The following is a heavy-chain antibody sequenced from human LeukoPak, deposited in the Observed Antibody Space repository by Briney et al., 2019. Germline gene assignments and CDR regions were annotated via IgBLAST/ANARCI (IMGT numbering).Heavy chain of an antibody. CDR3: ARVRGSGRRYFDY. CDR1: GGSFSGYY. V-gene: IGHV4-34*01. Sequence: PSETLSLTCAVYGGSFSGYYWSWIRQPPGKGLEWIGEINHSGSTNYNPSLKSRVTISVDTSKNQFSLKLSSVTAADTAVYYCARVRGSGRRYFDYWGQGTLVTVPS. D-gene: IGHD3-10*01. CDR2: INHSGST. J-gene: IGHJ4*02.